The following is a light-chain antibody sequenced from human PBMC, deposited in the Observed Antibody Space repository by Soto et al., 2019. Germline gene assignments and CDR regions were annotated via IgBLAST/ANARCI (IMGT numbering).Light chain of an antibody. Sequence: DIQMTQSPSSLSASVGDRVTITCRASQSISSYLNWYQQKPGKAPKLLIYAASSLQSGVPSRFSGSGSGTDVTLTISSLQPEDFATYSCQQSYSTPFTFGPGTKGDIK. J-gene: IGKJ3*01. CDR3: QQSYSTPFT. CDR1: QSISSY. CDR2: AAS. V-gene: IGKV1-39*01.